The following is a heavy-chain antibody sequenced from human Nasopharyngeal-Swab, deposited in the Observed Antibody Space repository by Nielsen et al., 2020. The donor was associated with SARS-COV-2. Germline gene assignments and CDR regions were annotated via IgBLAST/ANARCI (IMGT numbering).Heavy chain of an antibody. D-gene: IGHD6-19*01. Sequence: SETLSLTCTVSGDSISRSDDYWGWIRQTPGKGLEWIVSTYRNGSGSAYYNPSLKSRVTISIVPSKNLFSLNLKSVTAADTAVYYCARIIRRRGWYSHVDYWGQGTLVTVSS. CDR1: GDSISRSDDY. V-gene: IGHV4-39*07. CDR3: ARIIRRRGWYSHVDY. J-gene: IGHJ4*02. CDR2: TYRNGSGSA.